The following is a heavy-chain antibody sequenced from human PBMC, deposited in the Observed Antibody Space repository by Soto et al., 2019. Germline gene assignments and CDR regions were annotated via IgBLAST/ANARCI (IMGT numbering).Heavy chain of an antibody. CDR1: GFTFSSYA. V-gene: IGHV3-23*01. Sequence: GGSLRLSCAASGFTFSSYAMSWVRQAPGKGLEWVSAISGSGGSTYYADSVKGRFTISRDNSKHTLYLQMNSLRAEDTAVYYCAKGRQQLVTLYYFDYWGQGTLVTVPQ. D-gene: IGHD6-13*01. CDR3: AKGRQQLVTLYYFDY. J-gene: IGHJ4*02. CDR2: ISGSGGST.